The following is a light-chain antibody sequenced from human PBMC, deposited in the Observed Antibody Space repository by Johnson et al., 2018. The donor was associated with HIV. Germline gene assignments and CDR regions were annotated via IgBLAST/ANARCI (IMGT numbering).Light chain of an antibody. CDR3: GTWDNSLRAGV. CDR1: SSNIGNNY. V-gene: IGLV1-51*02. J-gene: IGLJ1*01. Sequence: QSVLTQPPSVSAAPGQKVTISCSGSSSNIGNNYVSWYQQLPGTAPKLLMYENNKRPSGIPDRFSGSKSGTSATLDITGLQTGDEADYYCGTWDNSLRAGVFGTGTAVTVL. CDR2: ENN.